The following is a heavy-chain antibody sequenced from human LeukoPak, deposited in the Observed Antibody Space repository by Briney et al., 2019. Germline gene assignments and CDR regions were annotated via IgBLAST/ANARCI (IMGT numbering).Heavy chain of an antibody. D-gene: IGHD6-13*01. V-gene: IGHV4-39*07. J-gene: IGHJ4*02. CDR3: ARAPFTYSSSWHYFDY. Sequence: SETLSLTCSVSGGSISSSNYYWGWIRRPPGKGLQWIGTIYYNGNTYYNLSVKSRVTISLDTSKNQFSLKLSSVTAADTAVYYCARAPFTYSSSWHYFDYWGQGTLVTVSS. CDR2: IYYNGNT. CDR1: GGSISSSNYY.